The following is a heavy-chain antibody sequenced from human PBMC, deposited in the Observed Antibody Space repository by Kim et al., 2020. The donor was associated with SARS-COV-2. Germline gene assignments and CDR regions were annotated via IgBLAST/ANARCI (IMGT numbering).Heavy chain of an antibody. J-gene: IGHJ4*02. CDR1: GYTFTSYY. D-gene: IGHD5-12*01. Sequence: ASVMVSCKASGYTFTSYYMHWVRQAPGQGLEWMGIINPSGGSTSYAQKFQGRVTMTRDTSTSTVYMELSSLRSEDTAVYYCARKSSGYDITPELDYWGQGPLVTVSS. CDR3: ARKSSGYDITPELDY. CDR2: INPSGGST. V-gene: IGHV1-46*01.